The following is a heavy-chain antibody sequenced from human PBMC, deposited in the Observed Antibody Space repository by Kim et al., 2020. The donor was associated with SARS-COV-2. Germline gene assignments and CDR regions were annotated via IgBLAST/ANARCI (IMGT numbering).Heavy chain of an antibody. V-gene: IGHV3-64*04. Sequence: VKGRFTISRDNSKTTVFLQMNSLRVDDTAVYYCGRDAAGIQLVAGKWVDPWGQGTQVTVSS. J-gene: IGHJ5*02. D-gene: IGHD3-10*01. CDR3: GRDAAGIQLVAGKWVDP.